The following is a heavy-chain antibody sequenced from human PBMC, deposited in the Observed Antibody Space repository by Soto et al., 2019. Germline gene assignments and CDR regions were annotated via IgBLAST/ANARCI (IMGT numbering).Heavy chain of an antibody. J-gene: IGHJ4*02. CDR1: GCSFSSYY. Sequence: SETLSLTCAASGCSFSSYYLNWVRQPPGKGLEWIGYIYYSGSTNYDPSVKSRVTISVDTSKNQFSLKLSSVTAADTAVYYCARSRRSGPSECWGQGTLVTVSS. CDR3: ARSRRSGPSEC. V-gene: IGHV4-59*01. CDR2: IYYSGST. D-gene: IGHD6-19*01.